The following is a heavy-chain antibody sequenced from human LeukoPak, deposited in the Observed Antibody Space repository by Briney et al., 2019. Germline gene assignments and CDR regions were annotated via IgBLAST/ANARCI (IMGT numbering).Heavy chain of an antibody. Sequence: GGSLRLSCAASGFPFVKSWMHWVRQAPGKWLVWVSRIHNDGSGTTYADSVKGRFTISRDNAKNTLFLQMNSLRAEDTATYYCVKDQNYQLRLWGQGTLVTVSS. D-gene: IGHD2-2*01. CDR1: GFPFVKSW. J-gene: IGHJ4*02. CDR3: VKDQNYQLRL. CDR2: IHNDGSGT. V-gene: IGHV3-74*03.